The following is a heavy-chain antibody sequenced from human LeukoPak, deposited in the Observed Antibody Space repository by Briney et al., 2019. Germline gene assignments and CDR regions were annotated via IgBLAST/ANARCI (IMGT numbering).Heavy chain of an antibody. V-gene: IGHV4-39*07. CDR1: GGSIGSSIYY. J-gene: IGHJ5*02. Sequence: SETLSLTCTVSGGSIGSSIYYWGWIRQPPGKGLEWIGNIYYSGSTYYNPSLKSRVTISIDTSKNQFSLKLSSVTAADTAVYYCARSPRRSRWWFDPWGQGTLVTVSS. D-gene: IGHD2-15*01. CDR2: IYYSGST. CDR3: ARSPRRSRWWFDP.